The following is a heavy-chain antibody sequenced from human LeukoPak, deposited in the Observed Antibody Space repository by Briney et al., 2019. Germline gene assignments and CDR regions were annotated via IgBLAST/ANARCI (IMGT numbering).Heavy chain of an antibody. V-gene: IGHV4-34*01. J-gene: IGHJ5*02. D-gene: IGHD1-26*01. CDR2: INHSGST. CDR3: ARPLGAARYNWFDP. Sequence: SETLSLTCAVYGGSFSGYYWSWIRQPPGKGLEWIGEINHSGSTNYNPSLKSRVTISVDTSKNQFSLKPSSVTAADTAVYYCARPLGAARYNWFDPWGQGTLVTVSS. CDR1: GGSFSGYY.